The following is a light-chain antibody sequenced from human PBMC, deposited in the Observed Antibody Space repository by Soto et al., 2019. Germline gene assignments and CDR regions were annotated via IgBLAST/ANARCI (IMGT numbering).Light chain of an antibody. J-gene: IGKJ4*01. Sequence: DIQMTQSPSSLSASVGDRVTITCRTSQDISNYLGWYQQKPGKVPKLLIYAASTLQSGVPSRFSGGGSGTDFSLTISSLQPEDVATYYCQKYNSAPHTFGGGTKVEIQ. V-gene: IGKV1-27*01. CDR1: QDISNY. CDR2: AAS. CDR3: QKYNSAPHT.